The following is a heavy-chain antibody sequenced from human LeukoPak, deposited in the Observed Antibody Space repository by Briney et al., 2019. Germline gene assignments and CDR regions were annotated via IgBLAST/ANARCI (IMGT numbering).Heavy chain of an antibody. CDR3: ARDRTTVTTFDY. J-gene: IGHJ4*02. CDR2: ISSSSSYI. CDR1: RFTYSTYT. V-gene: IGHV3-21*01. D-gene: IGHD4-17*01. Sequence: NTGGSLRLSCAASRFTYSTYTMNWVRQAPGKGLEWVSSISSSSSYIYYADSVKGRFTISRDNAKNSLYLQMNTLRAEDTAVYYCARDRTTVTTFDYWGEGTLVSVCS.